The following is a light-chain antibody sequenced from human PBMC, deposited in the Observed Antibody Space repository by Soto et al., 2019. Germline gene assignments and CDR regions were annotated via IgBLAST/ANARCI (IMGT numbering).Light chain of an antibody. CDR2: GNS. V-gene: IGLV1-40*01. CDR3: YSYAGENLYV. Sequence: VLTQQPSVSGAPGQRVTISCTGSSSNIGAGYDVHWYQQLPGTAPKLLIYGNSNRPSGVPDRFSGSKSGTTASLTISGLQAEDEAHYYCYSYAGENLYVFGTGTKVTVL. CDR1: SSNIGAGYD. J-gene: IGLJ1*01.